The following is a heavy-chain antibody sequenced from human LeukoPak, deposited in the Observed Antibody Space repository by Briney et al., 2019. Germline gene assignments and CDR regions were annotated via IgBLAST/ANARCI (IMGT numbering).Heavy chain of an antibody. J-gene: IGHJ4*02. CDR1: GGSISSYY. CDR3: ARSSGIVVVPAAYYDY. D-gene: IGHD2-2*01. Sequence: SETLSLTRTVSGGSISSYYWSWIRQPPGKGLEWIGYIYYSGSTNYNPSLKSRVTISVDTSKNQFSLKLSSVTAADTAVYYCARSSGIVVVPAAYYDYWGQGTLVTVSS. V-gene: IGHV4-59*01. CDR2: IYYSGST.